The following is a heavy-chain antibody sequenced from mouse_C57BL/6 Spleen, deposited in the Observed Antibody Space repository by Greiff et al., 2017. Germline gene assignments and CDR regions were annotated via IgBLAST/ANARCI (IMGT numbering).Heavy chain of an antibody. D-gene: IGHD1-1*01. V-gene: IGHV1-72*01. CDR3: AREGDYYGSFDY. CDR2: IDPNSGGT. J-gene: IGHJ2*01. CDR1: GYTFTSYW. Sequence: QVQLQQPGAELVKPGASVKLSCKASGYTFTSYWMEWVKQRPGRGLEWIGRIDPNSGGTKYNEKFKRKATLTVDKPSSTAYMQISSLTSEDSAVYYCAREGDYYGSFDYWGQGTTLTVSS.